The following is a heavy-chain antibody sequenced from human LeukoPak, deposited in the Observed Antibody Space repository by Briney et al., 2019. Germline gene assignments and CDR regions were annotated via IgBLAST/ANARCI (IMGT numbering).Heavy chain of an antibody. CDR2: IIPIFGTA. CDR1: GGTFSSYA. D-gene: IGHD5-18*01. J-gene: IGHJ4*02. CDR3: ATGTGGYSYGYGHFDY. V-gene: IGHV1-69*05. Sequence: SVKVSCKASGGTFSSYAISWVRQAPGQGLEWMGRIIPIFGTANYAQKFQGRVTITTDESTSTAYMELSSLRSEDTAVYYCATGTGGYSYGYGHFDYWAREPWSPSPQ.